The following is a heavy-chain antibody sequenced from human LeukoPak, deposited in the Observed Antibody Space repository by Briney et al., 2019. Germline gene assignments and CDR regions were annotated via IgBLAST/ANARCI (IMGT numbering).Heavy chain of an antibody. CDR2: MKQDGSEK. V-gene: IGHV3-7*01. D-gene: IGHD4-17*01. Sequence: GGSLRLSCVASGFTFANYWMCWVRQAPGKGMEWVASMKQDGSEKRFVDSVKGRFTISSENAKNSLYFQMNSLRAEEEAGYYFSSTLTLDHWGRGILVTVSS. J-gene: IGHJ4*02. CDR1: GFTFANYW. CDR3: SSTLTLDH.